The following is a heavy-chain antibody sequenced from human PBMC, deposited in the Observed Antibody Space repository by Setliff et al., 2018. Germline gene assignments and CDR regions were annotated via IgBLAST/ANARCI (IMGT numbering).Heavy chain of an antibody. CDR1: GGTFSSYA. CDR2: IIPILGIA. Sequence: ASVKVSCKASGGTFSSYAISWVRQAPGQGLEWMGGIIPILGIANYAQKFQGRVTITADESTSTAYMELSSLRSEDTAVYYWARERTTNWEGYYFDYWGQGTLVTVSS. V-gene: IGHV1-69*10. D-gene: IGHD7-27*01. J-gene: IGHJ4*02. CDR3: ARERTTNWEGYYFDY.